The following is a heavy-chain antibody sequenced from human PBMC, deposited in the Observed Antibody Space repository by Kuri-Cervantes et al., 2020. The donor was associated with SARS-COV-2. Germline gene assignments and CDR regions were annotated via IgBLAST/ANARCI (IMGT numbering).Heavy chain of an antibody. CDR2: ISYDGSNK. J-gene: IGHJ5*02. V-gene: IGHV3-30-3*01. D-gene: IGHD2-15*01. CDR3: ARKICSGGSCYSGASYNWFDP. Sequence: AASRFSFVSYAMHCVRQAPGKGLEWVAVISYDGSNKYYADSVKGRFTISRDNSKNTLYLQMNSLRAEDTAVYYCARKICSGGSCYSGASYNWFDPWGQGTLVTVSS. CDR1: RFSFVSYA.